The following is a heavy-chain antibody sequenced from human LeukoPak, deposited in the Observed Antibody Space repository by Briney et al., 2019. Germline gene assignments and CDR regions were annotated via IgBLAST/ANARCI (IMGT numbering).Heavy chain of an antibody. V-gene: IGHV3-7*01. Sequence: GGSLRLSCAASGFTFSTYGMSWVRQAPGKGLEWVANIKQDGSEKYYVDSVKGRFTISRDNAKNSLYLQMNSLRAEDTAVYYCARDARGYCSGGSCYPYWGQGTLVTVSS. D-gene: IGHD2-15*01. CDR3: ARDARGYCSGGSCYPY. CDR1: GFTFSTYG. CDR2: IKQDGSEK. J-gene: IGHJ4*02.